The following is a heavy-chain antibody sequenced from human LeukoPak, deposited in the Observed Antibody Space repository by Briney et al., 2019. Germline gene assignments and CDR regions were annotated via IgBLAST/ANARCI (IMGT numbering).Heavy chain of an antibody. V-gene: IGHV3-23*01. Sequence: GGSLRLSCAASGFTFSNFAMTWVRQSPGKGLEWISAITRSLTSTYYADSVKGRFTISRDNSNNMLYLQMNFLRTEDSAIYYCAKGGDSYFSHYYTDVWGKGTSVAVSS. D-gene: IGHD2-21*02. CDR2: ITRSLTST. CDR1: GFTFSNFA. CDR3: AKGGDSYFSHYYTDV. J-gene: IGHJ6*03.